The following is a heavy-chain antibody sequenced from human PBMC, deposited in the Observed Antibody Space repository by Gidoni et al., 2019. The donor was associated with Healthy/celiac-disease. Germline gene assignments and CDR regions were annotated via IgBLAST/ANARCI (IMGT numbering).Heavy chain of an antibody. CDR2: ISYDGSNK. Sequence: QVQLVESGGGVVQPGRSLRLSCAASGFTFSSYGMHWVRQAPGKGLGWVAVISYDGSNKYYADSVKGRFTISRDNSKNTLYLQMNSLRAEDTAVYYCAKENGGDFDYWGQGTLVTVSS. V-gene: IGHV3-30*18. D-gene: IGHD4-17*01. CDR1: GFTFSSYG. CDR3: AKENGGDFDY. J-gene: IGHJ4*02.